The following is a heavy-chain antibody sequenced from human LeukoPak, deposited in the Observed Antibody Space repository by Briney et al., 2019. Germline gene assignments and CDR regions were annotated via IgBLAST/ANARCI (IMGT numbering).Heavy chain of an antibody. V-gene: IGHV1-46*01. D-gene: IGHD6-25*01. J-gene: IGHJ6*02. Sequence: GASVKVSCKASGYPFTSYYMHWVRQAPGQGLEWMGIINPSGGSTSYAQKFQGRVTMTRDTSTSTVYMELSSLRSEDTAVYYCARGGVAARYYYGMDVWGQGTTVTVSS. CDR3: ARGGVAARYYYGMDV. CDR1: GYPFTSYY. CDR2: INPSGGST.